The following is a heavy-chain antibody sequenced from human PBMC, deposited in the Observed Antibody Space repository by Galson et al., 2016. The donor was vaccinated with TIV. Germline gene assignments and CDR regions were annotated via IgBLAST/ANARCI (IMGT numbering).Heavy chain of an antibody. CDR3: AKEISNWVGDSYGFNAFDI. CDR2: ISWSGETN. V-gene: IGHV3-9*01. CDR1: GFTFDDYA. Sequence: SLRLSCAASGFTFDDYAMHWVRQAQGKGLEWVSSISWSGETNAYGESVKGRFTISRDNAKNSLNLQMNSLKPEDTALYYCAKEISNWVGDSYGFNAFDIWGQVIMVTVSS. J-gene: IGHJ3*02. D-gene: IGHD5-18*01.